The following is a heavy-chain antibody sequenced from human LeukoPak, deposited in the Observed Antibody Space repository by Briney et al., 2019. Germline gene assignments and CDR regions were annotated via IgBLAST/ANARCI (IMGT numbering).Heavy chain of an antibody. CDR3: ARGQTHDFWSGYYQNWFDP. J-gene: IGHJ5*02. CDR1: GGSISSYY. Sequence: PSETLSLTCTVSGGSISSYYWSGIRQPPGKGLEWIGYIYYSGSTNYNPSLKSRVTISVDTSKNQFSLKLSSVTAADTAVYYCARGQTHDFWSGYYQNWFDPWGQGTLVTVSS. CDR2: IYYSGST. D-gene: IGHD3-3*01. V-gene: IGHV4-59*01.